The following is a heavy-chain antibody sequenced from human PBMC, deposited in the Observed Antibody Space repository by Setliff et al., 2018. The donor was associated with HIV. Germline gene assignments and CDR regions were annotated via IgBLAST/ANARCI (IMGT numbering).Heavy chain of an antibody. D-gene: IGHD1-1*01. J-gene: IGHJ4*02. Sequence: LTCTVSGDSISSSRSFWSWVRQTPGKGLEWIGYIYYTGSTSYNPSFRSRVTISVDTSKNQFSLMLDSVTAADTAVYYCARNSQKGIQPLLLASWGQGTLVTVSS. V-gene: IGHV4-61*01. CDR1: GDSISSSRSF. CDR3: ARNSQKGIQPLLLAS. CDR2: IYYTGST.